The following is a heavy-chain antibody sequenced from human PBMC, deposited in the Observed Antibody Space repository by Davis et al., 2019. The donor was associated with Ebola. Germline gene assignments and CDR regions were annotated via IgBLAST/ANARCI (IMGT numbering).Heavy chain of an antibody. Sequence: APVKVSCKASGYTFINHVMHWVRQAPGQRLEWMGWIIVGNGNTKYSQKFQDRVTITRDTSASTAYMEVSSLRSEDTAVYYCARSMTMVLDVWGQGTTVTVSS. V-gene: IGHV1-3*01. J-gene: IGHJ6*02. CDR3: ARSMTMVLDV. CDR1: GYTFINHV. D-gene: IGHD4/OR15-4a*01. CDR2: IIVGNGNT.